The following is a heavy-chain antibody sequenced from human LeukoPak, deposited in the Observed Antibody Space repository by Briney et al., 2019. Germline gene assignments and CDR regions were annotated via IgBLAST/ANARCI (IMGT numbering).Heavy chain of an antibody. CDR1: GFTFSSYA. D-gene: IGHD1-7*01. J-gene: IGHJ6*02. CDR3: AKDSRSWNYLFYYGMDV. CDR2: ISGSGGYT. V-gene: IGHV3-23*01. Sequence: GGSLRLSCAASGFTFSSYAMSWVRQAPGKGLEWVSAISGSGGYTFYADSVKGRFTISRDNSENTLYVQMNSLRAEDTAVYYCAKDSRSWNYLFYYGMDVWGQGTTVTVSS.